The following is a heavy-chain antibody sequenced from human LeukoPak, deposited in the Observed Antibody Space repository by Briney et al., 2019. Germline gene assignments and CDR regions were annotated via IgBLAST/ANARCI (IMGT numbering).Heavy chain of an antibody. CDR3: ANQAYSQFDY. CDR2: ISPDGSAE. CDR1: GFAFSSYW. Sequence: GGSLRLSCVASGFAFSSYWMSWVRQAPGKGLEVVANISPDGSAEDYVDSVRGRFAISRDNAKRSLYLQMNSLSPEDTAVYYCANQAYSQFDYWGQGTLVSVSS. V-gene: IGHV3-7*01. J-gene: IGHJ4*02. D-gene: IGHD4-11*01.